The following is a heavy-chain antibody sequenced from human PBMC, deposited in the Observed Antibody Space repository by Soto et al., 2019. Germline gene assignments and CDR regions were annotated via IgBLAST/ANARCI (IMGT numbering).Heavy chain of an antibody. CDR2: FDPEDGET. CDR3: ATGKHRIRNDYGDY. Sequence: ASVKVSCKVSGYTLTELSMHWVRQAPGKGLEWMGGFDPEDGETIYAQKFQGRVTMTEDTSTDTAYMELSSLRSEGTSVYYCATGKHRIRNDYGDYWGQGTLVTVSS. J-gene: IGHJ4*02. CDR1: GYTLTELS. V-gene: IGHV1-24*01.